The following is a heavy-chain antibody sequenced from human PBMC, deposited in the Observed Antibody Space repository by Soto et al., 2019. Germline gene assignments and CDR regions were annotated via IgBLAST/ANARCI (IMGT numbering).Heavy chain of an antibody. CDR1: GGSISSGGYY. Sequence: SETLSLTCTVSGGSISSGGYYWSWIHQHPGKGLEWIGYIYYSGSTYYNPSLKSRVTISVDTSKNQFSLKLTSVTAADTAVYYCASALYCSGGSCSFDPWGQGTLVTVSS. V-gene: IGHV4-31*03. CDR3: ASALYCSGGSCSFDP. D-gene: IGHD2-15*01. CDR2: IYYSGST. J-gene: IGHJ5*02.